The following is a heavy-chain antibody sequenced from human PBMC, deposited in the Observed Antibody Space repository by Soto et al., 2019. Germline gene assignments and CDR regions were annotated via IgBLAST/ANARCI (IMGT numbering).Heavy chain of an antibody. Sequence: QVQLVQSGAEVRQPASSVKVSCKTSGGTFSSYAISWVRQAPGQGLEWMGGIVPIVDTSTYAQKFQGRVTITADESTSTGYMALSSLRSDATAVYYCVRVVAIPGYPDNWGQGTLVTVSS. J-gene: IGHJ4*02. CDR2: IVPIVDTS. V-gene: IGHV1-69*12. D-gene: IGHD5-12*01. CDR1: GGTFSSYA. CDR3: VRVVAIPGYPDN.